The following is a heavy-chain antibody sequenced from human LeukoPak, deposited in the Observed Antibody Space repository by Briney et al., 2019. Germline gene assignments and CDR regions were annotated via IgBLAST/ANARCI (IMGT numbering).Heavy chain of an antibody. V-gene: IGHV4-39*07. CDR3: ANLGYCSGGSCYAEDYYYGMDV. Sequence: SETLSLTCTVSGGSISSSNYYWAWIRQPPGKGLEWIGEIYHSGSTNYNPSLKSRVTISVDKSKNQFSLKLSSVTAADTAVYYCANLGYCSGGSCYAEDYYYGMDVWGQGTTVTVSS. J-gene: IGHJ6*02. CDR1: GGSISSSNYY. CDR2: IYHSGST. D-gene: IGHD2-15*01.